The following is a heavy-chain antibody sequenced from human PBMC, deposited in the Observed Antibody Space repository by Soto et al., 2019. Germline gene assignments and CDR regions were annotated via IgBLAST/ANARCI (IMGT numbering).Heavy chain of an antibody. CDR1: GYTFTSYG. D-gene: IGHD3-22*01. V-gene: IGHV1-18*01. Sequence: ASVKVSCKASGYTFTSYGISWVRQAPGQGLEWMGWISAYNGNTNYAQKLQGRVTMTTDTSTSTAYMELRSLRSDDTAVYYCARDLEYYYDSSGHGSDYWGQGTLVTVSS. CDR3: ARDLEYYYDSSGHGSDY. J-gene: IGHJ4*02. CDR2: ISAYNGNT.